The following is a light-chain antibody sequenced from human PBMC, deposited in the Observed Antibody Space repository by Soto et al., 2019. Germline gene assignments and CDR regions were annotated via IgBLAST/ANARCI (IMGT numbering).Light chain of an antibody. CDR3: QSYDSSLSGSV. CDR2: ANS. J-gene: IGLJ2*01. V-gene: IGLV1-40*01. CDR1: SSNIGAGYD. Sequence: QSVLTQPPSVSRAPGQRVTISCTGSSSNIGAGYDVHWYQQLPGTAPKLLIYANSNRPSGVPDRFSGSKSGTSASLAITGLQAEDEADYYCQSYDSSLSGSVFGGGTQLTVL.